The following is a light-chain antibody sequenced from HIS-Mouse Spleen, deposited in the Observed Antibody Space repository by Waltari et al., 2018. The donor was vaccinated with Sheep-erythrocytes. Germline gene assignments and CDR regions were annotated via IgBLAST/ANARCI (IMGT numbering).Light chain of an antibody. V-gene: IGLV1-44*01. CDR1: SSHIGRNT. CDR2: SNN. CDR3: AAWDDSLNGWV. Sequence: QSVLTQPPSAHATPGNRVTISCSVTSSHIGRNTVHWYQQLPGTDPKLLIYSNNQRPSGVPDRFSGSKSGTSASLAISGLQSEDEADYYCAAWDDSLNGWVFGGGTKLTVL. J-gene: IGLJ3*02.